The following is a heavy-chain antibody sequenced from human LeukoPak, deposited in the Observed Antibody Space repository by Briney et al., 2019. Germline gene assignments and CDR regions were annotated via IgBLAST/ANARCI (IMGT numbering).Heavy chain of an antibody. D-gene: IGHD2-15*01. CDR1: GYTFTGYY. CDR2: VNPNSGDT. V-gene: IGHV1-2*02. J-gene: IGHJ4*02. CDR3: ARAYCSGGSCPNFDY. Sequence: GASVKVSCRASGYTFTGYYLHWVRQAPGQGLEWMGCVNPNSGDTNYAQKFQGSVTMTRDTSISTVYMELSRLRSDDTAVYYCARAYCSGGSCPNFDYWGQGTLVTVSS.